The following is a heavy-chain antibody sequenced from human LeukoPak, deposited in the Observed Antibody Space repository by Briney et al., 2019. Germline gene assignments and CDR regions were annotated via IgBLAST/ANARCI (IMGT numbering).Heavy chain of an antibody. J-gene: IGHJ6*04. V-gene: IGHV3-74*01. Sequence: GGSLRLSCAASGFTFRSYWMHWVRQAPGKGLVWVSRIKPDGSYRDYADSVKGRFTISRDNAKNTLDLQLNSLRAEDAAIYYCARGMPLTIAGPPMDVWGKGTTVTISS. CDR1: GFTFRSYW. CDR2: IKPDGSYR. D-gene: IGHD1-20*01. CDR3: ARGMPLTIAGPPMDV.